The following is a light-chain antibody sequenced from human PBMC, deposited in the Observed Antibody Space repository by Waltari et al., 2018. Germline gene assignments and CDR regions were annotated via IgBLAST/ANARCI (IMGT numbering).Light chain of an antibody. CDR1: QSVGRS. J-gene: IGKJ1*01. CDR2: GAS. Sequence: EIMLTQSPGTLSLSPGERATLSYRASQSVGRSLAWYQQKPGQAPRLVIYGASSRATGIPDRFTGSGSGTDFSLTISRLEPEDFAVYYCQHYVRLPATFGQGTKVEIK. CDR3: QHYVRLPAT. V-gene: IGKV3-20*01.